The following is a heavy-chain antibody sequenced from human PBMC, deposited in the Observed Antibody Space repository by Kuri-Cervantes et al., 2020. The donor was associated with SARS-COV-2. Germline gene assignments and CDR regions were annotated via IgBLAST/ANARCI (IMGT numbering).Heavy chain of an antibody. D-gene: IGHD3/OR15-3a*01. Sequence: ASVKVSCKASGGTFSSYAVSWLRQAPGQGLEWMGWINPNSGGTNYAQKFQGRVTMTRDTSISTAYMELSRLRSDDTAVYYCARDPAWTGDGPWGQGTLVTVSS. J-gene: IGHJ5*02. V-gene: IGHV1-2*02. CDR3: ARDPAWTGDGP. CDR2: INPNSGGT. CDR1: GGTFSSYA.